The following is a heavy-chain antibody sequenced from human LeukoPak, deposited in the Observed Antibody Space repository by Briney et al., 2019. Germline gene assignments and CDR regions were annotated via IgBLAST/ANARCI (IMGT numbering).Heavy chain of an antibody. V-gene: IGHV1-46*01. J-gene: IGHJ4*02. CDR3: ARGPQQWLERVGAFDF. CDR2: INPSGGST. Sequence: ASVKVSCKASGYTFTSYYMHWVRQAPGQGLEWMGIINPSGGSTSYAQKFQGRVTMTRDTSTSTVYMELSSLRSEDTAVYYCARGPQQWLERVGAFDFWGQGTLVTVSS. D-gene: IGHD6-19*01. CDR1: GYTFTSYY.